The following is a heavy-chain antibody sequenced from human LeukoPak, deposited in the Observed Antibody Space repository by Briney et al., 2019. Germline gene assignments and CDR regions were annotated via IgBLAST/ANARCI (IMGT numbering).Heavy chain of an antibody. CDR3: ARASKLGIDRCDY. CDR2: ISGSGGST. CDR1: GFTFSSYA. Sequence: GGSLRLSCAASGFTFSSYAMSWVRQAPGKGLEWVSAISGSGGSTYYADSVKGRFTISRDNSKNTLYLQMNSLRAEDTAVYYCARASKLGIDRCDYWGQGTLVTVSS. V-gene: IGHV3-23*01. J-gene: IGHJ4*02. D-gene: IGHD7-27*01.